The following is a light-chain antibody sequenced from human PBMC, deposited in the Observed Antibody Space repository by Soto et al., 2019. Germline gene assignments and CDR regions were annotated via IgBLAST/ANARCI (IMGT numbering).Light chain of an antibody. CDR3: QQYGSSPYT. Sequence: EIVLTQSPGTLSLSPGERATLSCRASQTVGSNFLAWYQQTPGQAPRLLIYDASRRATGIPDRFRGSGSGTDFTLTISRLEPEDFAMYYCQQYGSSPYTFDQGTKLDIK. V-gene: IGKV3-20*01. CDR1: QTVGSNF. J-gene: IGKJ2*01. CDR2: DAS.